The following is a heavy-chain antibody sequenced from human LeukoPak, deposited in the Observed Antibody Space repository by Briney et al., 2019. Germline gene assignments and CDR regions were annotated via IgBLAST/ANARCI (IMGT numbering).Heavy chain of an antibody. CDR2: IYSGGST. CDR1: GLTVSSNY. Sequence: GGSLRLSCAASGLTVSSNYMSWVRQAPGKGLEWVSVIYSGGSTYYADSVKGRFTISRDNSKNTLYLQMNSLRAEDTAVYYCAREVGSCYFDYWGQGTLVTVSS. D-gene: IGHD2-15*01. J-gene: IGHJ4*02. CDR3: AREVGSCYFDY. V-gene: IGHV3-66*02.